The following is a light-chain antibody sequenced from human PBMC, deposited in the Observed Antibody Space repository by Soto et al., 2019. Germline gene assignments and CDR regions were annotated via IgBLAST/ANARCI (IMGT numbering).Light chain of an antibody. CDR2: GAS. J-gene: IGKJ5*01. Sequence: EIVMTQSQATLSVSPGERASSSCRASQTVSSNLAWYQQKPGQAPKLLIYGASSRATGIPARFSGSGSGTEFTLTISSLQSEDFAVYYCQQYNNWPFSFGQGTRLEIK. V-gene: IGKV3-15*01. CDR3: QQYNNWPFS. CDR1: QTVSSN.